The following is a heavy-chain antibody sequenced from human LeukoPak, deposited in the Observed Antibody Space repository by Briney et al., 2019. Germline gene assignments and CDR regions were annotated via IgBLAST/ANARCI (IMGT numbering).Heavy chain of an antibody. V-gene: IGHV3-23*01. D-gene: IGHD6-6*01. Sequence: PGGSLRLSCAASGLTFSSHWMHWVRQAPGKGLEWVSAISDSSTNTYYADSVKGRFTISRDNSKSTLYLQMDSLRAEDTAVYFCAKGSAAARPYYFDNWGQGTLVTVSS. CDR1: GLTFSSHW. CDR2: ISDSSTNT. CDR3: AKGSAAARPYYFDN. J-gene: IGHJ4*02.